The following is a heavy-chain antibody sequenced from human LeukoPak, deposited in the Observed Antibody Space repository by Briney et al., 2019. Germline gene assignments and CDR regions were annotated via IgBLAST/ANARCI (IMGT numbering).Heavy chain of an antibody. CDR1: GDSVSSNSAA. D-gene: IGHD6-19*01. CDR2: TFFRSKWYN. J-gene: IGHJ4*02. CDR3: AREEWQWLTIDY. Sequence: SQTLSLTCALSGDSVSSNSAAWNWIRQSPSRGLEWLERTFFRSKWYNDYALSVKSRITINPDSSKNQFSLQLNSVTPEDTAVYYCAREEWQWLTIDYWGQGTLVTVSS. V-gene: IGHV6-1*01.